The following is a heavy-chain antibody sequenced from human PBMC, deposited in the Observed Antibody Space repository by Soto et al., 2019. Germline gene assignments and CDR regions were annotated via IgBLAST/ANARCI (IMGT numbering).Heavy chain of an antibody. V-gene: IGHV3-23*01. CDR2: ITRTSGTT. Sequence: GWSLRLSCVTSVFTMINYVMNWVRQAPGKGLEWISAITRTSGTTYYADSVKGRSTVSRDNSKNTLFLQLSNLRADDTATYYCATSSRDRITVFGEVMNPPFVNWFDRWGQGTLVTVSS. CDR1: VFTMINYV. CDR3: ATSSRDRITVFGEVMNPPFVNWFDR. J-gene: IGHJ5*02. D-gene: IGHD3-3*01.